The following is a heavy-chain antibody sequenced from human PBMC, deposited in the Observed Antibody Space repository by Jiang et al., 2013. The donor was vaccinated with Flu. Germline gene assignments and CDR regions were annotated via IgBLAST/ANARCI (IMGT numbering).Heavy chain of an antibody. D-gene: IGHD3-22*01. CDR1: GYSFTSYW. CDR3: ARAMIVEVPDAFDI. V-gene: IGHV5-51*01. J-gene: IGHJ3*02. CDR2: IYPGDSDT. Sequence: GAEVKKPGESLKISCKGSGYSFTSYWIGWVRQMPGKGLEWMGIIYPGDSDTRYSPPFQGQVTISADKSINTAYLQWSSLKASDSAMYYCARAMIVEVPDAFDIWGQGTMVTVSS.